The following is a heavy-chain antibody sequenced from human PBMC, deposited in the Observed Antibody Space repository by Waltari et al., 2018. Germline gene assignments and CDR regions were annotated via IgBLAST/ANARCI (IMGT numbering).Heavy chain of an antibody. V-gene: IGHV4-34*01. CDR3: AGGLPYSSSWYGNWFDP. CDR1: GGSFSGYY. D-gene: IGHD6-13*01. CDR2: ISHRGST. Sequence: QVQLQQWGAGLLKPSETLSLTCAVYGGSFSGYYWSWIGQRQGKGLEGIGEISHRGSTNYNPSLKSRVTISVDTSKNQFSLKLSSVTAADTAVYYCAGGLPYSSSWYGNWFDPWGQGTLVTVSS. J-gene: IGHJ5*02.